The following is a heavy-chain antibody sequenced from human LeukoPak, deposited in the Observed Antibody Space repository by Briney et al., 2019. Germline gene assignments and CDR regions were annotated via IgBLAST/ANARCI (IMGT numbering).Heavy chain of an antibody. CDR2: IYYSGST. CDR1: GFTFSSYA. V-gene: IGHV4-38-2*01. Sequence: PGGSLRLSCAASGFTFSSYAMSWVRQAPGKGLEWIGSIYYSGSTYYNPSLKSRVTISVDTSKNQFSLKLSSVTAADTAVYYCATSPYYDSSGYYSEGYYWGQGTLVTVSS. D-gene: IGHD3-22*01. J-gene: IGHJ4*02. CDR3: ATSPYYDSSGYYSEGYY.